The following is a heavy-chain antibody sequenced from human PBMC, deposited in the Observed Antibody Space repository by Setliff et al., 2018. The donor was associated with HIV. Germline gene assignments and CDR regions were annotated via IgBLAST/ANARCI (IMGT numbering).Heavy chain of an antibody. V-gene: IGHV4-59*01. CDR1: RGSISTYY. Sequence: SETLSLTCTVSRGSISTYYWSWIRQPPGKGLEWIGYISYSGSTNYNPSLKSRLTISLDTSKNQFSLKLNSVTAADTAVYYCARDGGSSTWGSGAFDVRGQGTAVTVSS. D-gene: IGHD7-27*01. CDR2: ISYSGST. CDR3: ARDGGSSTWGSGAFDV. J-gene: IGHJ3*01.